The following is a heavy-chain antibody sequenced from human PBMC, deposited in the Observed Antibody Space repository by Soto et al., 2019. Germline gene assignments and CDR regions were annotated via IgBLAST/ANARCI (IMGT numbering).Heavy chain of an antibody. Sequence: GGSLRLSCAASGFTFSNVWMSWVRQAPGKGLEWVGRIKSKTDGGDKIYADSVKGRFTISRDNSKNTLFLQMNNLRVEDTAIYYCAKASGESYPWSRVFDSWGQGTRVTVSS. CDR1: GFTFSNVW. D-gene: IGHD1-26*01. V-gene: IGHV3-15*01. J-gene: IGHJ4*02. CDR3: AKASGESYPWSRVFDS. CDR2: IKSKTDGGDK.